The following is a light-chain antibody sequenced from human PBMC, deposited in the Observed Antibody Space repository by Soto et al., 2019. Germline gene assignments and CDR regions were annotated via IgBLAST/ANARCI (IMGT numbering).Light chain of an antibody. CDR1: SSNIGSHT. J-gene: IGLJ1*01. CDR2: SNT. V-gene: IGLV1-44*01. CDR3: AAWDDRLYV. Sequence: QSVLTQPPSASGAPGQTVTISCSGSSSNIGSHTVNWYQHLPGTAPKLLIYSNTQRPLGVPVRFSGSKSGTSASQAISGLQSEDEAEYYCAAWDDRLYVFGTGTKVTVL.